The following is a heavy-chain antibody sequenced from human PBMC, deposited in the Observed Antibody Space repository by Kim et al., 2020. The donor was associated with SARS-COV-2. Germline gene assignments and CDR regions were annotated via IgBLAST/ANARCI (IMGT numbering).Heavy chain of an antibody. CDR3: AREGMVRGVPYAFDI. J-gene: IGHJ3*02. CDR2: ISSSSSYI. CDR1: GFTFSSYS. D-gene: IGHD3-10*01. Sequence: GGSLRLSCAASGFTFSSYSMNWVRQAPGKGLEWVSSISSSSSYIYYADSVKGRFTISRDNAKNSLYLQMNSLRAEDTAVYYCAREGMVRGVPYAFDIWGQGTMVTVSS. V-gene: IGHV3-21*01.